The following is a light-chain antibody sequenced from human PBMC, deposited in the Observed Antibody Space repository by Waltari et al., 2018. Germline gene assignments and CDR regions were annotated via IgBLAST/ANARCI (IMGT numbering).Light chain of an antibody. Sequence: DIQWTQSPSLVSASVGDRVTITCRASRDITTNVAWYHQRPGKAPKLLIDRASILQSGVPSRFRGSGSGTEFSLTIGSLQPEDFAPYYCQHLYNFPLTFGGGTKVEVK. CDR2: RAS. CDR1: RDITTN. CDR3: QHLYNFPLT. V-gene: IGKV1-9*01. J-gene: IGKJ4*01.